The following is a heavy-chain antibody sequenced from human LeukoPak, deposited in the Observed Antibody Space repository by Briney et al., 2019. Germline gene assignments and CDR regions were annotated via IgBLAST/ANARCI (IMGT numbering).Heavy chain of an antibody. CDR1: GGSISSYY. CDR2: IYYSGST. CDR3: ASLRFLEWLPSYFDY. V-gene: IGHV4-59*01. Sequence: PSETLSLTCTVSGGSISSYYWSWIRQPPGKGLEWIGYIYYSGSTNYNPSLKSRVTISVDTSKNQFSLQLSSVTAADTAVYYCASLRFLEWLPSYFDYWGQGTLVTVSS. J-gene: IGHJ4*02. D-gene: IGHD3-3*01.